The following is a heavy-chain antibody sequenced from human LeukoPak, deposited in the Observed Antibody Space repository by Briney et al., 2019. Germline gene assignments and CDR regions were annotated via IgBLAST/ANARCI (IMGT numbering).Heavy chain of an antibody. J-gene: IGHJ4*02. V-gene: IGHV3-11*03. Sequence: GGSLRLSCAASGFTFSDYYMSWIRQAQGKGLEGVSYISSSSSYTNYADSVKGRFTISRGNAENSLYLQMNSLRAEDTAVYYCASSPGGDGYNDYWGQGTLVTVSS. CDR1: GFTFSDYY. CDR2: ISSSSSYT. D-gene: IGHD5-24*01. CDR3: ASSPGGDGYNDY.